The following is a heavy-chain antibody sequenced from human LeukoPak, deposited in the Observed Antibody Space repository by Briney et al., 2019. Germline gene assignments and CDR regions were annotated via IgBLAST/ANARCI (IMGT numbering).Heavy chain of an antibody. CDR1: GYTFTSYY. J-gene: IGHJ6*02. Sequence: ASVKVSCKASGYTFTSYYMHWVRQAPGQGLEWMGIINLSGGSTSYAQKFQGRVTMTRDTSTSTVYMELSSLRSEDTAVYYCARDRLWSRPLGGMDVWGQGTTVTVSS. D-gene: IGHD3-10*01. CDR3: ARDRLWSRPLGGMDV. CDR2: INLSGGST. V-gene: IGHV1-46*01.